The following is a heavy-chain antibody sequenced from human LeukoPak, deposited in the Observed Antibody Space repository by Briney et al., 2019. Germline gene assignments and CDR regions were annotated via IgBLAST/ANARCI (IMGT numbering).Heavy chain of an antibody. CDR3: ARDPSSQGDY. J-gene: IGHJ4*02. D-gene: IGHD6-6*01. V-gene: IGHV3-53*01. CDR2: IYSGGST. Sequence: GGSLRLSCAASGFTVITNYMSWVRQAPGRGLEWVSVIYSGGSTYYADSVKGRFTISRDNSKNTLYLQMNSLRAEDTAVYYCARDPSSQGDYWGQGTLVTVSS. CDR1: GFTVITNY.